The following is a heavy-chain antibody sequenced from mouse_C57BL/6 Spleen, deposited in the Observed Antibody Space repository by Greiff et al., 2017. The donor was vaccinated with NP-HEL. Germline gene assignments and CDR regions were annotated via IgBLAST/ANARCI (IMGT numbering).Heavy chain of an antibody. CDR1: GFNIKDYY. CDR3: ARSNWDYAMDY. D-gene: IGHD4-1*01. J-gene: IGHJ4*01. Sequence: VQLQQSGAELVKPGASVKLSCTASGFNIKDYYMHWVKQRTEQGLEWIGRIDPEDGETKYAPNFQGKATITADTSSNTAYLQLSSLTSEDTAVYYCARSNWDYAMDYWGQGTSVTVSS. CDR2: IDPEDGET. V-gene: IGHV14-2*01.